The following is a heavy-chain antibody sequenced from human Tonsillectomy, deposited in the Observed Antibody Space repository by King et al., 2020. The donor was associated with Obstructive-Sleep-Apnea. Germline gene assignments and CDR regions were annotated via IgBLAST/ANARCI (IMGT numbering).Heavy chain of an antibody. Sequence: QLVQSGAEVKKPGASVRVSCKASGYTFTSYGINWVRQAPGQGLEWMGWISAYNGDTNYAQKLQGRVTMTTETSTSTAYMELRSLRSDDTAVYYCAGGYSSGVSTYYYYYGMDVWGQGTTVTVSS. CDR2: ISAYNGDT. V-gene: IGHV1-18*01. D-gene: IGHD6-19*01. J-gene: IGHJ6*02. CDR1: GYTFTSYG. CDR3: AGGYSSGVSTYYYYYGMDV.